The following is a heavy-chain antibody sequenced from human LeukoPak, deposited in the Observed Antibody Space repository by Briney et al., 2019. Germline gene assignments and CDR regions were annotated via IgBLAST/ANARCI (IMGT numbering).Heavy chain of an antibody. V-gene: IGHV3-74*01. D-gene: IGHD4-23*01. CDR2: INTDGSST. Sequence: GGSLRLSCAASGFTFSSYAMHWVRQAPGKGLLWVSRINTDGSSTYYADSVKGRFTISRDNAKNTLYLQMNSLRAEDTAVYYCARDHYGGNSDYWGQGTLVTVSS. CDR1: GFTFSSYA. CDR3: ARDHYGGNSDY. J-gene: IGHJ4*02.